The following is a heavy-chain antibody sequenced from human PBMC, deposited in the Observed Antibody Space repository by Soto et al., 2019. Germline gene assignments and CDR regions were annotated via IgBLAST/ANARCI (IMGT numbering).Heavy chain of an antibody. Sequence: QVQLVESGGGVVQPGKSLRLSCAASGFTFSHHGIHWVRQAPGKGLEWVAVIWYDGSLKYYADSVQGRFIVSRDNSKNTVYLQMNSLRVEDTAVYYCARWDLDWWGQRTLVTVSS. J-gene: IGHJ4*02. V-gene: IGHV3-33*01. D-gene: IGHD1-26*01. CDR3: ARWDLDW. CDR2: IWYDGSLK. CDR1: GFTFSHHG.